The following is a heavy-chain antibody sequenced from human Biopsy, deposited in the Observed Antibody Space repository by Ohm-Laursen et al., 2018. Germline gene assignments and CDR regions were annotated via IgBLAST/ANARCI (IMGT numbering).Heavy chain of an antibody. CDR2: IYYSVMT. V-gene: IGHV4-59*02. J-gene: IGHJ6*02. CDR1: GDSVTKYY. Sequence: TLSLTCTVSGDSVTKYYWSWIRQPPGKGLEWIGHIYYSVMTNYNPSLQSRVTMSAHTSTNQFSLKLTSVTAADTAVYYCARDKITYCTSTSCDYFGMDVWGQGTTVTVSS. CDR3: ARDKITYCTSTSCDYFGMDV. D-gene: IGHD2-2*01.